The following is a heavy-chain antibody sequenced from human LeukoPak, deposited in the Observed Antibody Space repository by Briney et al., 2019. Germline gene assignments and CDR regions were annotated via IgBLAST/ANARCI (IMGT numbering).Heavy chain of an antibody. CDR1: GGSFSGYY. Sequence: SETLSLTCAVYGGSFSGYYWSWIRQPPGKGLEWIGEINHSGSTNYNPSLKSRVTISVDTSKNQFSLKLSSVTAADTAVYYCARYRRYCSGGSCFDYWGQGTLVTVSS. D-gene: IGHD2-15*01. CDR3: ARYRRYCSGGSCFDY. CDR2: INHSGST. V-gene: IGHV4-34*01. J-gene: IGHJ4*02.